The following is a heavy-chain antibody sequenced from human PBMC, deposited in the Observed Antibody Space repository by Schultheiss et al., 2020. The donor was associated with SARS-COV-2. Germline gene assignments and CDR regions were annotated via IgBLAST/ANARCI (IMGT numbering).Heavy chain of an antibody. CDR2: IYSGGST. V-gene: IGHV3-53*01. D-gene: IGHD3-9*01. Sequence: GGSLRLSCAASGFTFSSYGMHWVRQAPGKGLEWVSVIYSGGSTYYADSVKGRFTISRDNSKNTLYLQMNSLRAEDTAVYYCARGYFDWFPKNYYYYYGMDVWGQGTTVTVSS. CDR3: ARGYFDWFPKNYYYYYGMDV. CDR1: GFTFSSYG. J-gene: IGHJ6*02.